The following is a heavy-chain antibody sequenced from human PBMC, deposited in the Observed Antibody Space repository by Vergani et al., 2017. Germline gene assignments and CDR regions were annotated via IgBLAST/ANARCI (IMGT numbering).Heavy chain of an antibody. CDR3: ARDRCSSTRCQCYFDY. Sequence: QVQLVESGGGLVKPGGSLRLSCAASGFTFSAYYMSWIRQAPGKGLEWVSYISSSSSYTNYADSVKGRFTISRDNAKNSLYLQMNSLRAEDTAVYYCARDRCSSTRCQCYFDYWGQGTLVTVSS. CDR2: ISSSSSYT. V-gene: IGHV3-11*06. CDR1: GFTFSAYY. J-gene: IGHJ4*02. D-gene: IGHD2-2*01.